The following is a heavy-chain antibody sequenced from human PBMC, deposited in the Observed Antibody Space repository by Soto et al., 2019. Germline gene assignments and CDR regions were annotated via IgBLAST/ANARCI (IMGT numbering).Heavy chain of an antibody. CDR3: ARDSYPIHMITFGGVIADY. V-gene: IGHV1-18*01. CDR1: GYTFTSYG. Sequence: ASVKVSCKASGYTFTSYGISWVRQAPGQGLEWMGWISAYNGNTNYAQKLQGRVTMTTDTSTSTAYMELRSLRSDDTAVYYCARDSYPIHMITFGGVIADYWGQGTLVTVSS. D-gene: IGHD3-16*02. CDR2: ISAYNGNT. J-gene: IGHJ4*02.